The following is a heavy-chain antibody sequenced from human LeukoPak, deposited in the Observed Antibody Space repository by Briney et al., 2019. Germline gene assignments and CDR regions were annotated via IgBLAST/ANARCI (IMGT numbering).Heavy chain of an antibody. Sequence: PSQTLSLTCAVSGDSVNSGGYYWTWIRHYPGKGLEWIGHISNSGTTSYNPSLMSRVSISVDTSYNHFSLTLTSVTAADTAVYYCARDVVVTSSPDAFDIWGQGTMVVVSS. J-gene: IGHJ3*02. D-gene: IGHD2-21*02. CDR1: GDSVNSGGYY. CDR2: ISNSGTT. V-gene: IGHV4-31*11. CDR3: ARDVVVTSSPDAFDI.